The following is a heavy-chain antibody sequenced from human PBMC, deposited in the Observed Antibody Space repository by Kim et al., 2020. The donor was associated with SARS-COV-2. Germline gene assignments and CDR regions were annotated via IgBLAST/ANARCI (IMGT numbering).Heavy chain of an antibody. J-gene: IGHJ6*02. D-gene: IGHD4-4*01. CDR1: GFTFSSYS. CDR3: AKAPGTTETPYTGYQDSNFCGMAV. Sequence: GGSLRLSCAASGFTFSSYSMNWVRQAPGKGLEWVSSISSSSSYTNYADSVKGRFTISRDNAKNSLHLQMNSLRAEDTAVYYCAKAPGTTETPYTGYQDSNFCGMAVCGHRTTVTLSS. V-gene: IGHV3-21*01. CDR2: ISSSSSYT.